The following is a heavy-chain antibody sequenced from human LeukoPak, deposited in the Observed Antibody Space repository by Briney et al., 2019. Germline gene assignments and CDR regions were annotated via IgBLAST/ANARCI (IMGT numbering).Heavy chain of an antibody. V-gene: IGHV1-8*01. CDR3: ARAVPGPAPASYRFDY. J-gene: IGHJ4*02. CDR1: GYTFTSYN. D-gene: IGHD2-21*01. Sequence: SSVKVSCKPSGYTFTSYNINWVRQATGQGLEWMGWMNPNSGNTGYEQKFQGRVTMTRYTYISTAYSELSSLGSEETAVYYCARAVPGPAPASYRFDYWGQGTLVTVYS. CDR2: MNPNSGNT.